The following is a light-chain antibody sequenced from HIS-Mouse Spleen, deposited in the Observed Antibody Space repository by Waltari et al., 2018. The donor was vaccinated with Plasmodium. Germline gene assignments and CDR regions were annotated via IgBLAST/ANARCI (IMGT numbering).Light chain of an antibody. Sequence: AIQLTQSPSSLSASVGDRVTITCRASQGISSALAWDQQEPGKAPKLLIYDASSLESGVPSRFSGSGSGTDFTLTISSLQPEDFATYYCQQFNSYPRTFGQGTKVEIK. CDR3: QQFNSYPRT. J-gene: IGKJ1*01. CDR1: QGISSA. V-gene: IGKV1-13*02. CDR2: DAS.